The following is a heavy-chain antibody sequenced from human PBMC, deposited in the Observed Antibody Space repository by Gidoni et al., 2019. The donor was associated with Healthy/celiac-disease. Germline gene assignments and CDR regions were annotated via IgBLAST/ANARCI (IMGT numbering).Heavy chain of an antibody. V-gene: IGHV3-64*01. J-gene: IGHJ3*02. Sequence: EVQLVESGGGLVQPGGALRLSWAASGFTFSSYAMHWVRQAPGKGLEYVSAISSNGGSTYYANSVKGRFTISRDNSKNTLYLQMGSLRAEDMAVYYCAREGDSSSWSDAFDIWGQGTMVTVSS. CDR2: ISSNGGST. CDR1: GFTFSSYA. CDR3: AREGDSSSWSDAFDI. D-gene: IGHD6-13*01.